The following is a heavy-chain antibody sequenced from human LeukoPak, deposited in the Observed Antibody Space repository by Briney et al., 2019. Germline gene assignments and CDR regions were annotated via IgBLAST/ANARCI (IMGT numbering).Heavy chain of an antibody. V-gene: IGHV3-23*01. D-gene: IGHD5-18*01. Sequence: GGSLRPSCAASGFTFSDFPMIWVRQAPGKGLEWGSTIFPSSVEIHYADSVKGRFTISRDNSRSTLSLQMDSLRAEDTATYYCATYRQIQVPFEFWGQGTLVTVSS. CDR3: ATYRQIQVPFEF. CDR2: IFPSSVEI. J-gene: IGHJ4*02. CDR1: GFTFSDFP.